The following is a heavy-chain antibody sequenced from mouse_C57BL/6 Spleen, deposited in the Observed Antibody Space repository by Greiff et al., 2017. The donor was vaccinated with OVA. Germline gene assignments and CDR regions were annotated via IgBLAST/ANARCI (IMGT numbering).Heavy chain of an antibody. CDR2: IDPSDSYT. CDR1: GYTFTSYW. CDR3: ARSVAQAPDY. V-gene: IGHV1-50*01. Sequence: VQLQQPGAELVKPGASVKLSCKASGYTFTSYWMQWVKQRPGQGLEWIGEIDPSDSYTNYNQKFKGKATLTVDTSSSTAYMQLSSLTSEDSAVYYCARSVAQAPDYWGQGTTLTVSS. J-gene: IGHJ2*01. D-gene: IGHD3-2*02.